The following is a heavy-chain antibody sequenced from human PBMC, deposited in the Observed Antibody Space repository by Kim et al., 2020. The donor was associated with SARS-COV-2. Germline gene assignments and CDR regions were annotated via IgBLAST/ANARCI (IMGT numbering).Heavy chain of an antibody. Sequence: GGSLRLSCAASGFTFSGSAMHWVRQASGKGLEWVGRIRSKANSYATAYAASVKGRFTISRDDSKNTAYLQMNSLKTEDTAVYYCTLNFGVVGYWGQGTLVTVSS. V-gene: IGHV3-73*01. CDR1: GFTFSGSA. CDR3: TLNFGVVGY. D-gene: IGHD3-3*01. J-gene: IGHJ4*02. CDR2: IRSKANSYAT.